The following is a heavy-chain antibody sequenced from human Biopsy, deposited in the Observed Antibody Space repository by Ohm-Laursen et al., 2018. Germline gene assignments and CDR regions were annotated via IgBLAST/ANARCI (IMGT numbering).Heavy chain of an antibody. Sequence: SLRLSCAASGFTFSSYSMNWVRQAPGKGLEWISYISETSSHIHDADSAKGRFTVARDNAKNSLYLQLNSLRAEDTAVYYCARDSRRTAREGGMDVWGQGTTVTVSS. CDR2: ISETSSHI. J-gene: IGHJ6*02. D-gene: IGHD6-6*01. V-gene: IGHV3-21*01. CDR1: GFTFSSYS. CDR3: ARDSRRTAREGGMDV.